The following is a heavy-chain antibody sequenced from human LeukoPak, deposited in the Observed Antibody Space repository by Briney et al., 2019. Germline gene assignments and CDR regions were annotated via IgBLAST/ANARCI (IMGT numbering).Heavy chain of an antibody. CDR3: TRDLMDYDVSTGLHHYYMDV. D-gene: IGHD3-9*01. CDR2: INGDGRNI. CDR1: GFTFSSYW. J-gene: IGHJ6*02. Sequence: PGGSLRLSCVASGFTFSSYWMHGVRQDPTKGLVWVSRINGDGRNINYADSVRGRFTISRDNAKNTLYLQMNTLRVEDTAVYYCTRDLMDYDVSTGLHHYYMDVWGQGTTVTVSS. V-gene: IGHV3-74*01.